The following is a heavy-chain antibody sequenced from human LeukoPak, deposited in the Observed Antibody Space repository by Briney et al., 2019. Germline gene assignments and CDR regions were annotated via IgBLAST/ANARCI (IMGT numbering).Heavy chain of an antibody. Sequence: ASVKLSCKASGGTFSSYTISWVRQAPGQGLEWLGRIIPILGIANYAQKFQGRVTITADKSTSTAYMELSSLRSEDTAVYYCARDSRRAVAGGTARFDYWGQGTLVTVSS. CDR1: GGTFSSYT. V-gene: IGHV1-69*04. CDR2: IIPILGIA. J-gene: IGHJ4*02. CDR3: ARDSRRAVAGGTARFDY. D-gene: IGHD6-19*01.